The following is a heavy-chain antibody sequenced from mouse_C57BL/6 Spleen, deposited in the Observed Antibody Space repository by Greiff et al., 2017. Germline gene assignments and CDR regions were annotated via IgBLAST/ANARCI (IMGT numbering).Heavy chain of an antibody. CDR3: ARWVLRWDY. CDR1: GYTFTGYW. V-gene: IGHV1-9*01. CDR2: ILPGSGST. J-gene: IGHJ4*01. D-gene: IGHD2-3*01. Sequence: QVQLQQSGAELMKPGASVKLSCKATGYTFTGYWIEWVKQRPGHGLEWIGEILPGSGSTNDNEKFKGKAPFTANTSSNTAYMQLSSLTTEDSAIYYCARWVLRWDYWGQGTSVTVSS.